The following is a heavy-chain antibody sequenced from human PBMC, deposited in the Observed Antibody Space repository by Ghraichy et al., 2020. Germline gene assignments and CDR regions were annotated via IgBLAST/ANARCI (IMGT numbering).Heavy chain of an antibody. CDR2: ISYSGST. CDR1: GGSLSSYS. V-gene: IGHV4-59*08. CDR3: ARSQPTLSITIFGVVPDAFDI. Sequence: SQTLSLTCTVSGGSLSSYSWSWIRQPPGKGLEWIGYISYSGSTNYNPSLKSRVTISVDTSKNQFSLKLSSVTAADTAVYFCARSQPTLSITIFGVVPDAFDIWGQGTMVTVSS. D-gene: IGHD3-3*01. J-gene: IGHJ3*02.